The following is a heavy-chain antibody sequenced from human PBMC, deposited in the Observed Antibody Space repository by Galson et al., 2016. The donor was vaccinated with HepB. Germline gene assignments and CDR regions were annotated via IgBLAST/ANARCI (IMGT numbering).Heavy chain of an antibody. Sequence: SLRLSCAASGFTLINYAMHGVRQAPGKGLEYVSTISTNGGYTNKADSAKGRFTISRDNSRNTLSLQMNSLRIEDTAVYYCVQGRTAPAVWGRGTTVTVSP. V-gene: IGHV3-64D*06. D-gene: IGHD1-14*01. CDR1: GFTLINYA. J-gene: IGHJ6*04. CDR2: ISTNGGYT. CDR3: VQGRTAPAV.